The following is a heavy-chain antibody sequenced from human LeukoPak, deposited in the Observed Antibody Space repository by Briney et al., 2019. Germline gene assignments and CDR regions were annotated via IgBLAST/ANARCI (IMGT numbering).Heavy chain of an antibody. D-gene: IGHD1-20*01. Sequence: SETLSLTCAVYGGSFSGYYWSWIRQPPGKGLEWIGEINHSGSTNYNPSLKSRVTISVDTSKNQFSLKLSSVTAADTAVYYCARGLTGTPQRNYYFDYWGQGTLVTVSS. CDR1: GGSFSGYY. CDR3: ARGLTGTPQRNYYFDY. CDR2: INHSGST. J-gene: IGHJ4*02. V-gene: IGHV4-34*01.